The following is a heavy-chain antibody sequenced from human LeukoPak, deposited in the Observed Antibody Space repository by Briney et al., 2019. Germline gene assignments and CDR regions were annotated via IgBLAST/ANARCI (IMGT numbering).Heavy chain of an antibody. CDR2: ITAYNGNT. CDR1: CYTFTSYA. V-gene: IGHV1-18*01. CDR3: ARDQAATNTQVRFCLD. D-gene: IGHD3-9*01. J-gene: IGHJ4*02. Sequence: ASVKLSSNASCYTFTSYAISWGRHAPRQGREWIGWITAYNGNTNFTQKVQGRVTMTTDTSTSTAYLDLRGLRSDDTAVYYCARDQAATNTQVRFCLDWGQGTLVTVPS.